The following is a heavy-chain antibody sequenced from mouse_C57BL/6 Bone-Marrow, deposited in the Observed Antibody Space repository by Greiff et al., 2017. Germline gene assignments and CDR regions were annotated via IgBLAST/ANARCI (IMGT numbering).Heavy chain of an antibody. CDR1: GYTFTDYE. Sequence: VQLQQSGAELVRPGASVTLSCKASGYTFTDYEMHWVKQRPEQGLEWIGRIDPANSNTKYAPKFQGKATITADTSSNTAYLQLSSLTSEDTAIYYCARSGSSVLFAYWGQGTLVTVSA. D-gene: IGHD3-2*02. J-gene: IGHJ3*01. CDR3: ARSGSSVLFAY. CDR2: IDPANSNT. V-gene: IGHV14-3*01.